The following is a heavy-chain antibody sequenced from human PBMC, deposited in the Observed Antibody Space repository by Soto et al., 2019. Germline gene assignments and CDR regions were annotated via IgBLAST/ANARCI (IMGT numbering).Heavy chain of an antibody. Sequence: SETLSLTCSVSGGSISSSSYYWGWIRQPPGKGLEWIGSVYYSGSTYYNPSLKSRVTISVDTSKNQFSLKLSSVTAADTAVYYCARHRAYGEYARIYFDSWGQGTLVTVSS. CDR1: GGSISSSSYY. CDR3: ARHRAYGEYARIYFDS. D-gene: IGHD4-17*01. CDR2: VYYSGST. V-gene: IGHV4-39*01. J-gene: IGHJ4*02.